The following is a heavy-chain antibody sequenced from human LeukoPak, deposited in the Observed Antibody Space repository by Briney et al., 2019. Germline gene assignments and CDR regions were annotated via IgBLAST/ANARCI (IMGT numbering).Heavy chain of an antibody. J-gene: IGHJ3*02. Sequence: GEALQISCKGSGCSFTSYWIGWERPVPGKGLEGMGIIYPGDSNTRYRPSFQGQVPFSVDKSISTAYLQWSSLKASDTAMYYCATQSVTTASFDIWGQGTMVTVSS. CDR1: GCSFTSYW. D-gene: IGHD4-17*01. CDR3: ATQSVTTASFDI. CDR2: IYPGDSNT. V-gene: IGHV5-51*01.